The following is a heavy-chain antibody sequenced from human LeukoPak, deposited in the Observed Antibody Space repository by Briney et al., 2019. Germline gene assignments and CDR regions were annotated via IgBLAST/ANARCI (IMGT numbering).Heavy chain of an antibody. V-gene: IGHV3-30*18. CDR1: GFTFSSYG. J-gene: IGHJ4*02. CDR3: AKEMTTVTTCFDY. Sequence: GGSLRLSCAASGFTFSSYGMHWVRQAPGKGLEWVAVISYDGSNKYYADSVKGRFTISRDNSKNTLYLQMNSLRAEDTAVYYCAKEMTTVTTCFDYWGQGTLVTVSS. D-gene: IGHD4-17*01. CDR2: ISYDGSNK.